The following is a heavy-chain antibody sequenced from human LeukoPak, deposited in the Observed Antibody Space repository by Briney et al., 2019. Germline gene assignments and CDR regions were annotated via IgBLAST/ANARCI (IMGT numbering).Heavy chain of an antibody. J-gene: IGHJ3*02. V-gene: IGHV3-23*01. CDR1: GFTFSSYA. CDR2: ISGSGGST. CDR3: ARATPIADDAFDI. Sequence: GGSLRLSCAASGFTFSSYAMSWVRQAPGKGLEWVSAISGSGGSTYYADSVKGRFTISRDNAKNSLYLQMNSLRAEDTAVYYCARATPIADDAFDIWGQGTMVTVSS. D-gene: IGHD3-16*02.